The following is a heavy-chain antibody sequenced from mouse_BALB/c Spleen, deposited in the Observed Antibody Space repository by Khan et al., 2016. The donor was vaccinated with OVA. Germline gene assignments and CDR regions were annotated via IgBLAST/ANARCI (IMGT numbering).Heavy chain of an antibody. D-gene: IGHD1-1*01. V-gene: IGHV1-20*02. CDR1: GYSFTGYF. CDR2: INPHIGET. Sequence: VQLQQSGPELVKPGASVKISCKASGYSFTGYFMNWVMQSHGKSLEWIGRINPHIGETFYNQKFKGMATLTVDESSSTAHMELRSLASEDSAVYYCARIYGSDFDYWGQGTPLTVSS. J-gene: IGHJ2*01. CDR3: ARIYGSDFDY.